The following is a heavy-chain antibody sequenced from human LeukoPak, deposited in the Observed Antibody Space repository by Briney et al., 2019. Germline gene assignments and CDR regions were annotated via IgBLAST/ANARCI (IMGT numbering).Heavy chain of an antibody. CDR1: GGSISSYY. Sequence: PSETLSLTCSVSGGSISSYYWSWLRQPPGKGLEWIGYIYYSGSTNYNPSLKSRVTISVDTSKNQFSLKLSSVTAADTAVYYCARRLGYCSSTSCHGWFDPWGQGTLVTVSS. V-gene: IGHV4-59*08. CDR3: ARRLGYCSSTSCHGWFDP. CDR2: IYYSGST. D-gene: IGHD2-2*01. J-gene: IGHJ5*02.